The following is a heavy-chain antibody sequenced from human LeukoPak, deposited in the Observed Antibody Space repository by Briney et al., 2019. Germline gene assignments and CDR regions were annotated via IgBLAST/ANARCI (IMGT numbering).Heavy chain of an antibody. CDR1: GFTFSSYG. D-gene: IGHD3-9*01. CDR2: ISYDGSNK. J-gene: IGHJ4*02. CDR3: ARDSPGDDILTGYYTDPFDY. Sequence: GGSLRLSCAASGFTFSSYGMHWVRQAPGKGLEGVAVISYDGSNKYYADSVKGRFTISRDNSKNTLYLQMNSLRAEDTAVYYCARDSPGDDILTGYYTDPFDYWGQGTLVTVSS. V-gene: IGHV3-30*03.